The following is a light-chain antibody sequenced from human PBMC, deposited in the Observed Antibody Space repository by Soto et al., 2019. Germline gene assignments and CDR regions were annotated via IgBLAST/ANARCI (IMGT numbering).Light chain of an antibody. CDR3: QKRSNWLT. CDR1: QSVSSY. Sequence: EIVLTQSPATLSLSPGXRATLSCRASQSVSSYLAWYQQKPGQAPRLLIYDASNRATGIPARFSGSGSGTDFTLTISSLEPEDFAVYYCQKRSNWLTFSGGTKVDIK. J-gene: IGKJ4*01. V-gene: IGKV3-11*01. CDR2: DAS.